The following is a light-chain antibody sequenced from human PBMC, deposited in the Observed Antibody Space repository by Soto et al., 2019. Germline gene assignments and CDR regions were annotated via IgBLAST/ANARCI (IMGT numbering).Light chain of an antibody. Sequence: DIQMTQSPSSLSASVGDRVTITCRARQSISSDLHWYQQRPGKAPKLLISAASILQSGVPSRFSGSGSGTDFTLTISSLQPEDFATYFCQQSFSTPYTFGQWTKVESK. J-gene: IGKJ2*01. CDR1: QSISSD. CDR2: AAS. CDR3: QQSFSTPYT. V-gene: IGKV1-39*01.